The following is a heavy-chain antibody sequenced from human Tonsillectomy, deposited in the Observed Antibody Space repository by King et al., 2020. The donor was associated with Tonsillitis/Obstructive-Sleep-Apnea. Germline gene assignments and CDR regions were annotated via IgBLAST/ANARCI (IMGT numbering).Heavy chain of an antibody. Sequence: QLQESGPGLVKPSETLSLTCTVSGGSISSSSYYWGWIRQPPGKGLEWIGSIYYSGSTYYNPSLKSRVTISVATSKNQFSLKLSSVTAADTAVYYCASLSPSGSYADYWGQGTLVTVSS. CDR2: IYYSGST. V-gene: IGHV4-39*01. J-gene: IGHJ4*02. D-gene: IGHD1-26*01. CDR3: ASLSPSGSYADY. CDR1: GGSISSSSYY.